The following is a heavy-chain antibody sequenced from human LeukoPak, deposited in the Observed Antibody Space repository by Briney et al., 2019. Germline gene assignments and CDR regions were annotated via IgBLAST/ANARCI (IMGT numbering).Heavy chain of an antibody. CDR3: ARGKSGRITIFGVVL. Sequence: PGGSLRLSCAASGFSLSSYDMNWVRQPPGKGLEWVSSIIGSGDTIYYADSVKGRFTISRDNAKNSLYLQMNSLKAEDTAVYYCARGKSGRITIFGVVLWGQGTLVTVSS. V-gene: IGHV3-48*03. CDR2: IIGSGDTI. CDR1: GFSLSSYD. D-gene: IGHD3-3*01. J-gene: IGHJ4*02.